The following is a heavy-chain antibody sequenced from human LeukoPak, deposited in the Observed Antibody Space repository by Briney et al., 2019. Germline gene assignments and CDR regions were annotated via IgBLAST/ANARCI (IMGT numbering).Heavy chain of an antibody. D-gene: IGHD2-2*01. CDR2: IWYDGSNK. J-gene: IGHJ4*02. CDR3: ARAGVVPAAKFDY. V-gene: IGHV3-33*01. Sequence: GGSLRLSCAASGFTFSSYGMHWVRQAPGKGLEWVAVIWYDGSNKYYADSVKGRFTISRDNSKNTLYLQMNSLRAEDTAVYHCARAGVVPAAKFDYWGQGTLVTVSS. CDR1: GFTFSSYG.